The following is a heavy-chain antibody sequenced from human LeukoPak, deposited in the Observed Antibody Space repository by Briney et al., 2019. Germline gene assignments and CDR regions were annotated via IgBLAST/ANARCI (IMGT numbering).Heavy chain of an antibody. J-gene: IGHJ4*02. Sequence: GGSLRLSCAASGYTFTSYYMHWVRQAPGQGLEWMGIINPSGGSTSYAQKFQGRVTMTRDTSTSTVYIELSSLRSEDTAVYYCARDRVIRKGYFDYWGQGTLVTVSS. V-gene: IGHV1-46*01. D-gene: IGHD2-21*01. CDR1: GYTFTSYY. CDR3: ARDRVIRKGYFDY. CDR2: INPSGGST.